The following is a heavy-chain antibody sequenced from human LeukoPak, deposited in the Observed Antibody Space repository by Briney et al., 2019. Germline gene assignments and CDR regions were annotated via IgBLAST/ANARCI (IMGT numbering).Heavy chain of an antibody. J-gene: IGHJ3*02. CDR2: ISYDGSNK. Sequence: GWSLTLSCAATGFTISSYAMHWVRQPPGKGLEWVAVISYDGSNKYYTDSVKGRFTISRDNSKNTLYLQMNSLRAEDTAVYYCARLGRAFDIWGQGTMVTVSS. V-gene: IGHV3-30-3*01. CDR1: GFTISSYA. CDR3: ARLGRAFDI.